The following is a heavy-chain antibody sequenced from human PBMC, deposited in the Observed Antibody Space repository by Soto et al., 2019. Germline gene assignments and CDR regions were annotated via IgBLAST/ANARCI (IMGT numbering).Heavy chain of an antibody. Sequence: QVQLQESGPGLVKPSETLSLTCTVSGVSFSTYYWSWIRQPPGKGLEWIGYIYYSGSTNYNPSLKSRVTISVDTSKNQFALKRSSVTAADTAVYYCARQGPGHYASGTYYFDYWGQGTLVTVSS. CDR2: IYYSGST. J-gene: IGHJ4*02. CDR1: GVSFSTYY. CDR3: ARQGPGHYASGTYYFDY. V-gene: IGHV4-59*08. D-gene: IGHD3-10*01.